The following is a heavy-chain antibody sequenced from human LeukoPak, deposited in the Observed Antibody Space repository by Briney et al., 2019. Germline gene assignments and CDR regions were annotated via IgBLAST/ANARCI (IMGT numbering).Heavy chain of an antibody. Sequence: SETLSLTCAVYDGSFRGFYWSWIRQPPGKGLEWIGEINHSGITNYNPSLKSRVTISIDTPKTQFSLNLSSVTAADTAVYYCARYSTSGYFDYWGQGTLVTVSS. CDR1: DGSFRGFY. CDR3: ARYSTSGYFDY. V-gene: IGHV4-34*01. CDR2: INHSGIT. D-gene: IGHD2-21*01. J-gene: IGHJ4*02.